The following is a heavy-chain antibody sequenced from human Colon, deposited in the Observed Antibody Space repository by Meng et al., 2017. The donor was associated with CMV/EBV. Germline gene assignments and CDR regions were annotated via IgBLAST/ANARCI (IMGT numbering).Heavy chain of an antibody. Sequence: SETLSPTCGVSGGSISGRNWWSWVRQSPGKGLEWIAEISDAAPTNYNPSLMSRVTVTLDKPKNQFSLMLTSVTAADTAVYFCAKTVGFSTSAYEIWGQGTTVTVSS. V-gene: IGHV4-4*02. J-gene: IGHJ6*02. CDR2: ISDAAPT. CDR1: GGSISGRNW. D-gene: IGHD2-2*01. CDR3: AKTVGFSTSAYEI.